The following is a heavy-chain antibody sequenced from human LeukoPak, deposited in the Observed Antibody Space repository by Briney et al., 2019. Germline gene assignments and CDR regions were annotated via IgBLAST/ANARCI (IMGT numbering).Heavy chain of an antibody. Sequence: SVKVSCKASGGTFSSYAISWVRQAPGQGLEWMGGIIPIFGTANYAQKFQGRVTITADKSTSTAYMELSSLRSEDTAVYYCARNGAYCGGECYRPPLDYWGQGTLVTVSS. CDR3: ARNGAYCGGECYRPPLDY. CDR2: IIPIFGTA. D-gene: IGHD2-21*01. J-gene: IGHJ4*02. V-gene: IGHV1-69*06. CDR1: GGTFSSYA.